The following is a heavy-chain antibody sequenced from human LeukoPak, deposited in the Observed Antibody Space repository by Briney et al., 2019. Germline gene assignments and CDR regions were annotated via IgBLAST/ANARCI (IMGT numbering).Heavy chain of an antibody. Sequence: ATVKVSCKASGYTFTGYYLHWVRQASGQGLEWVGWINPHSGGTNYAQKFQGSVTMTRDTSISTAYMELRRLRSDDTAVFYCARAKEGYNYYYYGMDVWGQGTTVTVSS. CDR2: INPHSGGT. V-gene: IGHV1-2*02. D-gene: IGHD5-12*01. J-gene: IGHJ6*02. CDR3: ARAKEGYNYYYYGMDV. CDR1: GYTFTGYY.